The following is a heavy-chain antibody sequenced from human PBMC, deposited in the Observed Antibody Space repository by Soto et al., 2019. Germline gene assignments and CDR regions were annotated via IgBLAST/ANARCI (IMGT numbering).Heavy chain of an antibody. Sequence: ESLKISCTGSGYSFTSYWIGWVRQMPGKGLEWMGIIYPGDSDTRYSPSFQGQVTISADKSISTAYLQWSSLKASDTAMYYCARHAQDQRYYSGMDVWGQGTTVTVSS. CDR2: IYPGDSDT. V-gene: IGHV5-51*01. J-gene: IGHJ6*02. CDR3: ARHAQDQRYYSGMDV. CDR1: GYSFTSYW.